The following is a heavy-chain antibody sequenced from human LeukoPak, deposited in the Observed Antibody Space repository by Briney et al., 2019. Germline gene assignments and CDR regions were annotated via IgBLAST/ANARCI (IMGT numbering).Heavy chain of an antibody. CDR1: GFTFSSYW. D-gene: IGHD2-2*01. CDR2: IKQDGSEK. CDR3: AKDARSSTSCYAN. J-gene: IGHJ4*02. Sequence: GGSLRLSCAASGFTFSSYWMSWVRQAPGKGLEWVANIKQDGSEKYYVDSVKGRFTISRDNAKNSLYLQMNSLRAEDTAVYYCAKDARSSTSCYANWGQGTLVTVSS. V-gene: IGHV3-7*01.